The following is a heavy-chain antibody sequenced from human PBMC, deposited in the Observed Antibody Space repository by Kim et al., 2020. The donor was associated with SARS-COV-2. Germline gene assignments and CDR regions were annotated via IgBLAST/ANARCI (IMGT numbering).Heavy chain of an antibody. V-gene: IGHV4-59*01. D-gene: IGHD3-22*01. Sequence: LKSRVTISVDTSKNQFSLKLSSVTAADTAVYYCARDSRYYYDSSGYYDYWGQGTLVTFSP. J-gene: IGHJ4*02. CDR3: ARDSRYYYDSSGYYDY.